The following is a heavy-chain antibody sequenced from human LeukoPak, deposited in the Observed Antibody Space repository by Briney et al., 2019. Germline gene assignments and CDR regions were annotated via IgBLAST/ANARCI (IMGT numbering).Heavy chain of an antibody. V-gene: IGHV4-4*02. CDR3: ARTYYYYMDV. CDR2: IYHSGST. CDR1: GFTFSIYW. Sequence: GSLRLSCAATGFTFSIYWMSWVRQPPGKGLEWIGEIYHSGSTNYNPSLKSRVTILVDKSKNQFSLNLNSVTAADTAVYYCARTYYYYMDVWGKGTTVTVS. J-gene: IGHJ6*03.